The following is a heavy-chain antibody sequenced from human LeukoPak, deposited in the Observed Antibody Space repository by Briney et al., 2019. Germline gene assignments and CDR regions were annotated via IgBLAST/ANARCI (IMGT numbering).Heavy chain of an antibody. CDR1: GFTFSSYW. D-gene: IGHD3-10*01. V-gene: IGHV3-7*01. Sequence: GSLRLSCSASGFTFSSYWMSWVRQAPGKGLEWVANIKQDGSEKYYVDSVKGRFTISRDNAKNSLSLQMNSLRAEDTAMYYCARMDIGLVRDWGQGTLVTVSS. J-gene: IGHJ4*02. CDR2: IKQDGSEK. CDR3: ARMDIGLVRD.